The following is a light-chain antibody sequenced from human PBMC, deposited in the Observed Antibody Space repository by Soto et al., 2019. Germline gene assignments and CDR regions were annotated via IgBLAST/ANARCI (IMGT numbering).Light chain of an antibody. J-gene: IGKJ4*02. CDR3: QQYGSSPLT. V-gene: IGKV3-20*01. CDR2: GAS. CDR1: QSVSSSY. Sequence: ETVLTQSPGSLSLSPGERASLSCRASQSVSSSYLAWYQQKPGQAPRLLNYGASSRATGIPDRFSGSGSGTDFTLTISRLEPEDFAVYYCQQYGSSPLTFGGGTKVEIK.